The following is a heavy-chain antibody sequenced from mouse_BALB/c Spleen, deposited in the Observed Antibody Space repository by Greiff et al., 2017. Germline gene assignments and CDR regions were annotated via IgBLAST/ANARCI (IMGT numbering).Heavy chain of an antibody. D-gene: IGHD2-4*01. Sequence: EVKLVESGGGLVKLGGSLKLSCAASGFTFSSYYMSWVRQTPEKRLELVAAINSNGGSTYYPDTVKGRFTISRDNAKNTLYLQMSSLKSEDTALYYCARRGISYAMDYWGQGTSVTVSS. J-gene: IGHJ4*01. CDR2: INSNGGST. CDR1: GFTFSSYY. V-gene: IGHV5-6-2*01. CDR3: ARRGISYAMDY.